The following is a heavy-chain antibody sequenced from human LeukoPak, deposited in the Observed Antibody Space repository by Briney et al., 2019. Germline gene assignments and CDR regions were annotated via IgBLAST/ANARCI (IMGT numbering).Heavy chain of an antibody. CDR1: GFTFSSYW. J-gene: IGHJ4*02. D-gene: IGHD1-1*01. CDR3: AKRGYNWNDAFDY. Sequence: GGSLRLSCAASGFTFSSYWMHWVRQAPGKGLEWVSGISGSGGSTYYADSVKGRFTISRDNSKNTLYLQMNSLRAEDTAEYYCAKRGYNWNDAFDYWGQGTLVTVSS. CDR2: ISGSGGST. V-gene: IGHV3-23*01.